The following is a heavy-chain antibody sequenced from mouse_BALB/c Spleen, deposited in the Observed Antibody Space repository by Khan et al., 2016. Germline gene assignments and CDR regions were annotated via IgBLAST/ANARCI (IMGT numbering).Heavy chain of an antibody. Sequence: QVQLQQSGPELVRPGVSVKISCKGSGYTFTDYAMHWVRQSHAKSLEWIGLISTYYGNTNYNKKCKGKSTMTVDKSSSTAYMELARLTSEDSAIYYCARRTTVVAYYAMDYWGQGTSVTVSS. J-gene: IGHJ4*01. CDR1: GYTFTDYA. D-gene: IGHD1-1*01. CDR3: ARRTTVVAYYAMDY. CDR2: ISTYYGNT. V-gene: IGHV1S137*01.